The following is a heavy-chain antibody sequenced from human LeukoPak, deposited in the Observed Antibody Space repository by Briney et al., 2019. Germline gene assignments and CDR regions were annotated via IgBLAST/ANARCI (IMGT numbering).Heavy chain of an antibody. CDR3: AGLMGGYSSGLYYYYFDY. J-gene: IGHJ4*02. CDR1: GDSINSLDL. D-gene: IGHD1-26*01. Sequence: SETLSLTCTVSGDSINSLDLWSWVRQPPGKGLEWIGEMYLSGTTHSNPSDKSRVTISIDKSKNQFFLNLSSVTAADTAVYYCAGLMGGYSSGLYYYYFDYWGQGTLVTVSS. V-gene: IGHV4-4*02. CDR2: MYLSGTT.